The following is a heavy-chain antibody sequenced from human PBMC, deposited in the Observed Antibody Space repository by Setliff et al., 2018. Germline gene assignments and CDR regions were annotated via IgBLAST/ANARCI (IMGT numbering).Heavy chain of an antibody. V-gene: IGHV4-39*01. D-gene: IGHD3-10*01. J-gene: IGHJ4*02. CDR1: GGSISDNSYY. Sequence: SETLSLTCTVSGGSISDNSYYWGWIRQPPGKELEWIGGISHSANKYYNPSFRGRVTIPVDMSKNQFSLNIDSVTAADTAVYYCANRGYDGSGKYYTLYLDYWGQGTLVTVSS. CDR2: ISHSANK. CDR3: ANRGYDGSGKYYTLYLDY.